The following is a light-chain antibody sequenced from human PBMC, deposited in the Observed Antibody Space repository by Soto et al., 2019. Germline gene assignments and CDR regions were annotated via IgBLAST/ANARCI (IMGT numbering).Light chain of an antibody. CDR2: EVR. J-gene: IGLJ1*01. CDR3: SSYSSSTTRYL. CDR1: SSDVGGYNY. V-gene: IGLV2-14*01. Sequence: QSALTQPASVSGSPGQSITMSCTGTSSDVGGYNYVSWYQQHPGKAPKLILYEVRHRPSGVSDRFSGSKSGDTASLTISGLQAEDEADYYCSSYSSSTTRYLFGTGTKLTVL.